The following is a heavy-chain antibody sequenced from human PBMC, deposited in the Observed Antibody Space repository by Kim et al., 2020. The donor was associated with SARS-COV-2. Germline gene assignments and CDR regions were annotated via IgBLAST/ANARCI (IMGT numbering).Heavy chain of an antibody. CDR3: TRRISDAFDV. J-gene: IGHJ3*01. Sequence: RYYGDSVKGRFTISRDNSKNTVYLQMNSLRAEDTAMYYCTRRISDAFDVWGQGTMVTISS. D-gene: IGHD2-15*01. V-gene: IGHV3-30*02. CDR2: R.